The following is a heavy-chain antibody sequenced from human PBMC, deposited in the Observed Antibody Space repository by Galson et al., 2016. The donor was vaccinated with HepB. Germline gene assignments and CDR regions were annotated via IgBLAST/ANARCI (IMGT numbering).Heavy chain of an antibody. CDR2: INAGNGNT. V-gene: IGHV1-3*01. Sequence: SVKVSCKASGYTFTTYAIHWVRQAPGQRLEWMGWINAGNGNTKYSQKFQGRVTITRDTPASEVYMELSSLRSEDTAVYYCARDRGTDYDFWSGYYPENFYGMDVWGQGTTVTVSS. D-gene: IGHD3-3*01. J-gene: IGHJ6*02. CDR1: GYTFTTYA. CDR3: ARDRGTDYDFWSGYYPENFYGMDV.